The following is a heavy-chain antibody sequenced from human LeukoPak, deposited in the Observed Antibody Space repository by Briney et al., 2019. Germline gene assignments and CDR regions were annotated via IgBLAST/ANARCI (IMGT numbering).Heavy chain of an antibody. CDR1: GFTFSRYW. V-gene: IGHV3-74*01. D-gene: IGHD1-26*01. Sequence: GGSLRLSCAASGFTFSRYWMHWVRQAPGKGLVWVSRIKYDGSKTSYADFVKGRFTISRDSAKNTLYLQMNSLRAEDAAVYYCARDPHGGSGSDPHDAFDIWGQGTMVTVSS. CDR2: IKYDGSKT. J-gene: IGHJ3*02. CDR3: ARDPHGGSGSDPHDAFDI.